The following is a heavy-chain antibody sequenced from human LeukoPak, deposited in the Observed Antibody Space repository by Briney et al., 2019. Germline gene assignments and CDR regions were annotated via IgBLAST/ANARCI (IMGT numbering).Heavy chain of an antibody. D-gene: IGHD3-10*01. V-gene: IGHV3-9*01. CDR2: ISWNSGSI. J-gene: IGHJ4*02. Sequence: QPGGSLRLSCAASGFTFDDYAMHWVRQAPGKGLEWVSGISWNSGSIGYADSVKGRFTISRDNAKNSLYLQMNSLRAEDTALYYCAKGSGTMVREAGGYYYWGQGTLVTVSS. CDR1: GFTFDDYA. CDR3: AKGSGTMVREAGGYYY.